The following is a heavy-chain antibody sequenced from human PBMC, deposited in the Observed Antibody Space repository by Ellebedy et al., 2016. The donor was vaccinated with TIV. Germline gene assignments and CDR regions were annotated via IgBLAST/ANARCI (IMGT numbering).Heavy chain of an antibody. CDR1: GFTFSNAW. CDR2: IKSKTDGGTT. CDR3: TVSAMATTPYYYYGMDV. D-gene: IGHD5-24*01. V-gene: IGHV3-15*01. J-gene: IGHJ6*02. Sequence: PGGSLRLSCAASGFTFSNAWMSWVRQAPGKGLEWVGRIKSKTDGGTTDYAAPVKGRFTISRDYSKNTLYLQMNSRKTEDTALYYCTVSAMATTPYYYYGMDVWGQGTTVTVSS.